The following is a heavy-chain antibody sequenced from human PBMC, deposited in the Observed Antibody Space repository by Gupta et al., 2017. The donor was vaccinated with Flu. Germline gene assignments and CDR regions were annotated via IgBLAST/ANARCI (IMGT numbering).Heavy chain of an antibody. J-gene: IGHJ4*02. CDR1: GSA. CDR2: IRSKANSYAT. V-gene: IGHV3-73*01. D-gene: IGHD2-8*01. CDR3: TRRAREVYYYDY. Sequence: GSAMHWVRQASGKGLEWVGRIRSKANSYATAYAASVKGRFTISRDDSKNTAYLQMKSLKTEDTAVYYCTRRAREVYYYDYWGQGTLVTVSS.